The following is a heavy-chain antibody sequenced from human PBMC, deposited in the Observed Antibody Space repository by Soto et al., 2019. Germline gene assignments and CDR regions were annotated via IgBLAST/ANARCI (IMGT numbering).Heavy chain of an antibody. CDR1: GGSVSSSSYY. Sequence: PSETLSLTCTVSGGSVSSSSYYWGWVRQPPGKGLEWIGSVYYSGSTYYNPSLESRVTISVDKSKNQFSLKLMSLSAADTAVYYCARLGSSGWYLGYWGQGTLVTVSS. V-gene: IGHV4-39*01. D-gene: IGHD6-19*01. CDR3: ARLGSSGWYLGY. J-gene: IGHJ4*02. CDR2: VYYSGST.